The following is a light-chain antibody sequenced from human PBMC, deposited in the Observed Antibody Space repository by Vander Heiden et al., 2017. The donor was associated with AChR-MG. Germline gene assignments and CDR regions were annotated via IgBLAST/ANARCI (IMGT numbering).Light chain of an antibody. V-gene: IGKV3-15*01. Sequence: EVLMTQSPATLSVSPGERVTLSCRASQSVRNNLAWYQQKPGQAPRLLIYGASARATGIPARFSGSGSGTEFTLTISSLQSEDFAVYYCQQYNDWPPWTFGQGTKVEIK. CDR1: QSVRNN. J-gene: IGKJ1*01. CDR3: QQYNDWPPWT. CDR2: GAS.